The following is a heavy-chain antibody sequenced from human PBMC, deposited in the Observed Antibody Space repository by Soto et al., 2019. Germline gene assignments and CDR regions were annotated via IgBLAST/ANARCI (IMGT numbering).Heavy chain of an antibody. J-gene: IGHJ6*02. CDR1: GGTFSSYA. Sequence: QVQLVQSGAEVKKPGSSVKVSCKASGGTFSSYAISWVRQAPGQGLEWMGGIIPIFGTANYAQKFQGRVTITADKSTSTAYMELSSLRSEDTAVYYCASNHFTLFGVVIGPLDYYGMDVWGQGTTVTVSS. CDR3: ASNHFTLFGVVIGPLDYYGMDV. CDR2: IIPIFGTA. D-gene: IGHD3-3*01. V-gene: IGHV1-69*06.